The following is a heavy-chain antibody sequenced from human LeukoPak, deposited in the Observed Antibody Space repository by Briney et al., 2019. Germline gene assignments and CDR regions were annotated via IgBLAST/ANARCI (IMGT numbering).Heavy chain of an antibody. Sequence: PSETLSLTCAVYGVSFSGYYWSWIRQPPGKGLEWIGEINHSGSTNYNPSLKSRVTISVDTSKNQFSLKLSSVTAADTAVYYRARLAVAGTYYYGMDVWGQGTTVTVSS. V-gene: IGHV4-34*01. CDR3: ARLAVAGTYYYGMDV. CDR1: GVSFSGYY. CDR2: INHSGST. D-gene: IGHD6-19*01. J-gene: IGHJ6*02.